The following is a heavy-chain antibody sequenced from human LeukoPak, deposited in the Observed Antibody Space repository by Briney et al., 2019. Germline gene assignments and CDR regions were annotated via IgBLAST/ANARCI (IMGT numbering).Heavy chain of an antibody. D-gene: IGHD5-12*01. V-gene: IGHV3-15*01. J-gene: IGHJ4*02. CDR2: IKSNTDGGTT. Sequence: GGSLRLSCAASGFTFSNAWMSWVRQAPGKGLEWVGRIKSNTDGGTTDYAAPVKGRFTISRDDSKNTLYLQMNSLKTEDTAVYYCTPSRLGGYFDYWGQGTLVTVSS. CDR1: GFTFSNAW. CDR3: TPSRLGGYFDY.